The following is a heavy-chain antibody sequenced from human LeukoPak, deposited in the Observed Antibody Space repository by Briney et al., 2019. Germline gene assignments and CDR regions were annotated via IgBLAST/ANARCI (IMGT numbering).Heavy chain of an antibody. CDR3: ARGKVVITTMYYFDY. V-gene: IGHV4-34*01. J-gene: IGHJ4*02. CDR2: INHSGST. Sequence: SETLSLTCAVSGGSFSGYYWSWIRQPPGKGLEWIGEINHSGSTNYNPSLKSRVTISVDTSKNQFSLKLSSVTAADTAVYYCARGKVVITTMYYFDYWGQGTLVTVSS. D-gene: IGHD3-22*01. CDR1: GGSFSGYY.